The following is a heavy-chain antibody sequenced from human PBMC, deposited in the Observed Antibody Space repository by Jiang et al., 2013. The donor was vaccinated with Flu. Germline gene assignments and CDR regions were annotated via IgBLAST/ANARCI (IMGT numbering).Heavy chain of an antibody. D-gene: IGHD3-10*01. CDR1: NDSIRSRSYY. V-gene: IGHV4-39*07. J-gene: IGHJ4*02. Sequence: GPGLVKPSETLSLTCTVSNDSIRSRSYYWGWIRQSPEEGPEWIGSVDYRAKTYYNPSLRVESPCQWTGRITSSLLKLRFVTAADTAVYYCAREAGLWFRELRAPFDYWGQGLLVTVSS. CDR3: AREAGLWFRELRAPFDY. CDR2: VDYRAKT.